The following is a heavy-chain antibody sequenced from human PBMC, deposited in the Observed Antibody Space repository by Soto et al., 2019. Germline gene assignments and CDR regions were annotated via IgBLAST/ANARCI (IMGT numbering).Heavy chain of an antibody. Sequence: GESLKISCKGSGYSFISHWIGWVRQMPGKGLEWMGIIYPGDSDTRYSPSFEGQVTITADKTTTTAYLQWSSLKASDTAMYYCTRSLPTPDFWGQGTLVTVSS. CDR3: TRSLPTPDF. CDR1: GYSFISHW. V-gene: IGHV5-51*01. CDR2: IYPGDSDT. J-gene: IGHJ4*02.